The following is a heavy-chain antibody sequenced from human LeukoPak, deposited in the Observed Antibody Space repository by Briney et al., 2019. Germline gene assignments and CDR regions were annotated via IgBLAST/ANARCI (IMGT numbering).Heavy chain of an antibody. CDR2: INHSGST. D-gene: IGHD3-22*01. V-gene: IGHV4-34*01. CDR3: ARGTYYYDSSGPENWFDP. Sequence: SETLSLTCAVYGGSFSGYYWSWIRQPPGKGLEWVGEINHSGSTNYNPSLKSRVTISVDTSKNQFSLKLSSVTAADTAVYYCARGTYYYDSSGPENWFDPWGQGTLVTVSS. J-gene: IGHJ5*02. CDR1: GGSFSGYY.